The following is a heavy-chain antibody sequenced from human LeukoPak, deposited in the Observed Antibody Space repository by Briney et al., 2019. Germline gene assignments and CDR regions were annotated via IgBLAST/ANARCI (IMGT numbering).Heavy chain of an antibody. CDR3: ARTFLSGDGKKVGYFDD. J-gene: IGHJ4*02. V-gene: IGHV3-53*01. CDR1: GFTVSANY. CDR2: IYSSGFT. Sequence: GGSLRLSCAASGFTVSANYMSWVRQAPGKGLEWVSLIYSSGFTYYADSVKGRFTISRDNSKKTLSLQMNSLRVDDTAVYYCARTFLSGDGKKVGYFDDWGQGTLVTVSS. D-gene: IGHD5-24*01.